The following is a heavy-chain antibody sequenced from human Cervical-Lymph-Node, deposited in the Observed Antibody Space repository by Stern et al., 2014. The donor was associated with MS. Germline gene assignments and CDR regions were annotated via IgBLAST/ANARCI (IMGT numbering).Heavy chain of an antibody. D-gene: IGHD5-18*01. Sequence: VQLVESGTEVKKPGESLKISCKGSGYSFSNYWIGWVLQMPGKGLEWIGIIYPGDSDTRYSPSFQGQVTISADKSINTAYLQWSSLKASDTAIYYCATAPPRGYTYGNFDYWGQGTLVTVSS. J-gene: IGHJ4*02. CDR1: GYSFSNYW. V-gene: IGHV5-51*03. CDR2: IYPGDSDT. CDR3: ATAPPRGYTYGNFDY.